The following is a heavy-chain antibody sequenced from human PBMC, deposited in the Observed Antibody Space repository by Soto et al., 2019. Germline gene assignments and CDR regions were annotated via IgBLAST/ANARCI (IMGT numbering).Heavy chain of an antibody. V-gene: IGHV1-3*01. CDR3: ARGKGYNWNHGWFDP. CDR2: INAGNGNT. D-gene: IGHD1-20*01. J-gene: IGHJ5*02. Sequence: ASVKVSCKASGYTFTSYAMDLVRQAPGQRLEWMGWINAGNGNTKYSQNFQGRVTITRDTSASTAYMELNSLRFEDTAVYYCARGKGYNWNHGWFDPWGQGTLVTVSS. CDR1: GYTFTSYA.